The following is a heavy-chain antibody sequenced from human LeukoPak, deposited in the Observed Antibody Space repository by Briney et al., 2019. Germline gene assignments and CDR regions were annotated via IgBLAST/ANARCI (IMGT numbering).Heavy chain of an antibody. CDR1: GFTVSSSY. J-gene: IGHJ4*02. CDR2: IYSGGNT. CDR3: ARLIAATGRLYFDY. V-gene: IGHV3-53*01. Sequence: GGSLRLSCAASGFTVSSSYMSWVRQAPGKGLEYVSVIYSGGNTYYAGSVKGRFTISRDNSKNTVYLQMNSLRAEDAAVYYCARLIAATGRLYFDYWGQGTLVTVSS. D-gene: IGHD6-13*01.